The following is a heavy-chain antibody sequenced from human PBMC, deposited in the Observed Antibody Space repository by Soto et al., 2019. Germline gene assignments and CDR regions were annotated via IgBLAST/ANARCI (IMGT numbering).Heavy chain of an antibody. J-gene: IGHJ6*04. CDR3: ARETGGDV. V-gene: IGHV3-7*01. Sequence: EVQLVESGGGLVQPGGSLRLSCAASGFTFNTYWMSWIRQAPGKGPEWVANIKEDGSEKYYVDSVKGRFTISRDTSKNSLYLQMNSLRAEDTAVYYCARETGGDVWGRGATVTVSS. CDR2: IKEDGSEK. D-gene: IGHD3-10*01. CDR1: GFTFNTYW.